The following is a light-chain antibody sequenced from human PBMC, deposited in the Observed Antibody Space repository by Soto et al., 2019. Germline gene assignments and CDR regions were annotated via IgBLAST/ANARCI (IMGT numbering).Light chain of an antibody. Sequence: EIVMTQSPATLSVSQGERADLYCRASQSVSSNLAWYQQKPGQAPRITIYGASSRATGIPDRFTGSRSGTDCTLTISSLEPEDVAVYSCQQYGSSSGTLRQGTKVDIK. CDR3: QQYGSSSGT. J-gene: IGKJ1*01. CDR1: QSVSSN. V-gene: IGKV3-20*01. CDR2: GAS.